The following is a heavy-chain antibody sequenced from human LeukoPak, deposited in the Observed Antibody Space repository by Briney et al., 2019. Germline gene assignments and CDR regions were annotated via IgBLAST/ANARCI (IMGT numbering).Heavy chain of an antibody. CDR3: AREAAEMTTVVPYFDY. CDR2: IYTSGST. D-gene: IGHD4-23*01. V-gene: IGHV4-4*07. Sequence: SETLSLTCTVSGASINSNIHYWSWIRQPAGKGLEWIGRIYTSGSTNYNPSLKSRVTMSVDTSKNQFSLKLSSVTAADTAVYYCAREAAEMTTVVPYFDYWGQGTLVTVSS. J-gene: IGHJ4*02. CDR1: GASINSNIHY.